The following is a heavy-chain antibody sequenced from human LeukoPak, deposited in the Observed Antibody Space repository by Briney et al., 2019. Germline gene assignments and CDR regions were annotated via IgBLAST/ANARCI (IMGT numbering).Heavy chain of an antibody. D-gene: IGHD3-10*01. CDR1: GVSFSDFY. Sequence: SETLSLTCAVYGVSFSDFYCTWIRQPPGKGLEWIGEINHSGNTKYNPSLKSRVTILLDTSKNQFSLKVRSVTAADTAVYYCATTRGVITLDGYHYYIDVWGKGTTVTVSS. J-gene: IGHJ6*03. CDR3: ATTRGVITLDGYHYYIDV. V-gene: IGHV4-34*01. CDR2: INHSGNT.